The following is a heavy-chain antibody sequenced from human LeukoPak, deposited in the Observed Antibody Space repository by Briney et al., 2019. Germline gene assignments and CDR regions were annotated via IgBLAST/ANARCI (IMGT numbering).Heavy chain of an antibody. J-gene: IGHJ3*02. Sequence: LSGGSLRLSCAASGFTFSSYGMHWVRQAPGKGLEWVAVISYDGSNKYYADSVKGRFTISRDNAKNSLYLQMNSLRAEDTAVYYCARVGLVTIFGVVIGDAFDIWGQGTMVTVSS. CDR1: GFTFSSYG. V-gene: IGHV3-30*03. CDR2: ISYDGSNK. CDR3: ARVGLVTIFGVVIGDAFDI. D-gene: IGHD3-3*01.